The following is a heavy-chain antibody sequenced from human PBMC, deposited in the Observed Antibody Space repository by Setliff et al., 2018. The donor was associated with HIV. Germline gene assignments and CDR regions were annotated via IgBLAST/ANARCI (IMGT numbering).Heavy chain of an antibody. CDR3: SRGQCSGRRCPDY. CDR2: IHSNGGT. J-gene: IGHJ4*02. D-gene: IGHD2-15*01. CDR1: GGSISSGSYY. V-gene: IGHV4-61*09. Sequence: SETLSLTCTVSGGSISSGSYYWGWIRQPAGKGLEWIGHIHSNGGTNYNPSLKSRVTRSLDTSKNHFSLKLSSVTAADTAVYYCSRGQCSGRRCPDYLGQGTLVTVSS.